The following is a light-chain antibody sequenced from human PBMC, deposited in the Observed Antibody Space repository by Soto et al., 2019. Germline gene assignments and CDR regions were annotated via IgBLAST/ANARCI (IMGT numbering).Light chain of an antibody. CDR2: RNN. CDR1: SSNIGSNY. CDR3: TAWDDTLRGPL. Sequence: QSVLTQPPSASGTPGQRVTIACSGSSSNIGSNYVYWYQQLPGTAPKLLIYRNNQRPSGVPDRFSGSKSGPSASLAISGVRSEDEAHYYCTAWDDTLRGPLFGGGTKLTVL. V-gene: IGLV1-47*01. J-gene: IGLJ2*01.